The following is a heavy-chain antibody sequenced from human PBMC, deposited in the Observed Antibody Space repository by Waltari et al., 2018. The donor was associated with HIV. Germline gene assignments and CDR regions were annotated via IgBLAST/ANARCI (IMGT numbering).Heavy chain of an antibody. Sequence: HLQLKQSGPALVKPSENLSPTCTVATGYITQPYYWGWLRQFPGTGLEWFGTVYSNGATNYAPSLKSRIALYVEAAKNQCSCTLTAVPAADPSLYFCVAPKTVTGTIDNWGQGTLVTVS. J-gene: IGHJ4*02. CDR2: VYSNGAT. CDR1: TGYITQPYY. D-gene: IGHD6-19*01. CDR3: VAPKTVTGTIDN. V-gene: IGHV4-39*01.